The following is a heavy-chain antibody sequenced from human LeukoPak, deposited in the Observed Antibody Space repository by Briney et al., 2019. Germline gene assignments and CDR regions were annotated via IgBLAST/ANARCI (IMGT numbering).Heavy chain of an antibody. CDR1: GFTFSSYS. J-gene: IGHJ6*03. CDR3: ARGIYDFWSGYDYYYYYYMDV. V-gene: IGHV3-21*01. Sequence: GGSLRLSCVASGFTFSSYSIEWVRQAPGKGLEWVSSISSSSSYIYYADSVKGRFTISRDNAKNSLYLQMNSLRAEDTAVYYCARGIYDFWSGYDYYYYYYMDVWGKGTTVTVSS. CDR2: ISSSSSYI. D-gene: IGHD3-3*01.